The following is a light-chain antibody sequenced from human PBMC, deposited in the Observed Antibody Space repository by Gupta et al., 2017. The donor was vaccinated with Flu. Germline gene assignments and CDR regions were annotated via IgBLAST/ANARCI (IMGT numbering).Light chain of an antibody. V-gene: IGKV1-39*01. CDR1: QTVNNN. Sequence: VGDSVTLTCRAGQTVNNNLNWYRQRPGKAPELLIYSASVLNWEVPSRFSGSGSGTDFALVISGLRPEDSATYDGQQSYTKLSFGGGTKVEIK. CDR3: QQSYTKLS. J-gene: IGKJ4*01. CDR2: SAS.